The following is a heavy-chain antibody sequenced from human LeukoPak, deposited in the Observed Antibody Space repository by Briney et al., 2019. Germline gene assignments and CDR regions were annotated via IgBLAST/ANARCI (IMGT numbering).Heavy chain of an antibody. D-gene: IGHD3-10*01. J-gene: IGHJ4*02. Sequence: SETLSLTCTVSGGSISSYYWSWIRQPPGKGLEWIGYIYYSGSTNYNPSLKSRVTISVDTSKNQFSLKLGSVTAADTAVYYCARDPYGSGIDYWGQGTLVTVSS. CDR3: ARDPYGSGIDY. CDR1: GGSISSYY. V-gene: IGHV4-59*01. CDR2: IYYSGST.